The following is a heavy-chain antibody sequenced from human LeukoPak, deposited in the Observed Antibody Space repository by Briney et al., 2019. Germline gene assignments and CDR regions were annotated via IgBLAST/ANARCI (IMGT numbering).Heavy chain of an antibody. CDR1: GFTFSNYW. CDR2: INRDGSEK. V-gene: IGHV3-7*05. D-gene: IGHD6-19*01. J-gene: IGHJ4*02. CDR3: AKVNAVAAEYYFDY. Sequence: GGSLRLSCAASGFTFSNYWMSWVRQAPGKGLEWVAHINRDGSEKYYVDSVKGRFTISRDNAKNSLYLQMNSLRAEDTAVYYCAKVNAVAAEYYFDYWGQGNLVTVSS.